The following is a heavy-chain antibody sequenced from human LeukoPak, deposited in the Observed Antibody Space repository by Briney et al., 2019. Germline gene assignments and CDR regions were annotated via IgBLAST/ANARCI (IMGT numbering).Heavy chain of an antibody. V-gene: IGHV1-18*01. J-gene: IGHJ5*02. D-gene: IGHD3-22*01. CDR2: ISAYNGNT. Sequence: ASVKVSCKASGYTFTSDGISWVRQAPGQGLEWMGWISAYNGNTNYAQKLQGRVTMTTDTSTRTAYMELRSLRSDDTAVYYCAREFYDSSGAFWFDPWGQGTLVTVSS. CDR1: GYTFTSDG. CDR3: AREFYDSSGAFWFDP.